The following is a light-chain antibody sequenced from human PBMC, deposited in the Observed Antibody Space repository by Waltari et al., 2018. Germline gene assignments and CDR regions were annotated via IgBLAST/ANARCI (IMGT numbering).Light chain of an antibody. CDR1: QYISSW. CDR2: KTS. Sequence: DLQLTQSPSTLSASVGDTVTITCRATQYISSWLAWYQVKSGKAPKLLIYKTSSLESGVPSRFSGSGSGTEFTLIISSLQPDDFATYYCQQYKLSPRTFGQGTKVEIK. V-gene: IGKV1-5*03. CDR3: QQYKLSPRT. J-gene: IGKJ1*01.